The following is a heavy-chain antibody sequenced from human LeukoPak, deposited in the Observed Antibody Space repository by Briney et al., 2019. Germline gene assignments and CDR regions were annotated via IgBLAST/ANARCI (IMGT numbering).Heavy chain of an antibody. Sequence: ASVKVSCKASGYTFTGYYVHWVRQAPGQGLEWMGWIDPNSGGTNYAQKFQGRVTMTRDASISTAYMELSRLRSDDTAVYYCARDAPCSGGSCLDYWGQGTLVTVSS. D-gene: IGHD2-15*01. CDR2: IDPNSGGT. J-gene: IGHJ4*02. CDR1: GYTFTGYY. V-gene: IGHV1-2*02. CDR3: ARDAPCSGGSCLDY.